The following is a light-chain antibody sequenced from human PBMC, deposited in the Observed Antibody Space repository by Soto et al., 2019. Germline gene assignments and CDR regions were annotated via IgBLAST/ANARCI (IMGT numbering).Light chain of an antibody. CDR2: DAS. CDR1: QSVSSY. CDR3: QQYHNWPIT. J-gene: IGKJ5*01. Sequence: EIGLTQSAATLSLSPGERATLSCRASQSVSSYLAWYQQKPGQAPRLLIYDASNRATGIPARFSGSGSGTEFTLTISSLQSEDFAVYYCQQYHNWPITFGQGTRLEL. V-gene: IGKV3-11*01.